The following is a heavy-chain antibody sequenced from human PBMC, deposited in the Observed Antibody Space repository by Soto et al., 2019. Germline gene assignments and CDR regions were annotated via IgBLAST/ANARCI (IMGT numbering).Heavy chain of an antibody. Sequence: ETLSLTCAVYGGSFSGYYWSWIRQPPGKGLEWIGEINHSGSTNYNPSLKSRVTISVDTSKNQFPLKLSSVTAADTAVYYCARSPYDFWSGYQKAYFDYWGQGTLVTVSS. CDR3: ARSPYDFWSGYQKAYFDY. CDR1: GGSFSGYY. V-gene: IGHV4-34*01. D-gene: IGHD3-3*01. CDR2: INHSGST. J-gene: IGHJ4*02.